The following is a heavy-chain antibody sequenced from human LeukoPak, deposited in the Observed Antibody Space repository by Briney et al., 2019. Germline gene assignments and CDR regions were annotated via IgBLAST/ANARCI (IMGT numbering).Heavy chain of an antibody. CDR1: AFTFSNYA. D-gene: IGHD1-26*01. Sequence: PGGSLRLSCAASAFTFSNYAMHWVRQAPGKGLEWVALISYDGSHKYFADSVKGRFTISRDNSKNTLFLQMHSLRAEDTAVYYCAKDNVAATGRYFDYWGQGTLVTVSS. J-gene: IGHJ4*02. CDR2: ISYDGSHK. V-gene: IGHV3-30*18. CDR3: AKDNVAATGRYFDY.